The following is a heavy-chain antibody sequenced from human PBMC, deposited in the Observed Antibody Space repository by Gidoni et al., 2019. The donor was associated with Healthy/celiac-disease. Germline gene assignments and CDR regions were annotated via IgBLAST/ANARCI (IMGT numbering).Heavy chain of an antibody. V-gene: IGHV3-7*01. J-gene: IGHJ4*02. Sequence: EVQLVESGGGWVQPGGSLRRACAASGFTFSSYWMSWVRQAPGKGLEWVANIKQDGSEKYYVDSVKGRFTISRDNAKNSLYLQMNSLRAEDTAVYYCASGGGRWFPPDWGQGTLVTVSS. CDR2: IKQDGSEK. CDR1: GFTFSSYW. D-gene: IGHD3-10*01. CDR3: ASGGGRWFPPD.